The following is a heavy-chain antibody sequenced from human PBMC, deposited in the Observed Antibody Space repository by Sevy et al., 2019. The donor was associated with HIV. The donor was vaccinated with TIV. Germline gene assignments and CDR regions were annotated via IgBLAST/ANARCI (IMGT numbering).Heavy chain of an antibody. Sequence: ASVKVSCKASGYNFYIHWVRQAPGQGLEWMGRVTPSSGATSYAQKFQDRVAMTMDTSINTAYMELSGLKSDDTAIYYCAGQSLGWYNWFDPWGQGTLVTVSS. D-gene: IGHD6-19*01. CDR2: VTPSSGAT. J-gene: IGHJ5*02. V-gene: IGHV1-2*06. CDR1: GYNFY. CDR3: AGQSLGWYNWFDP.